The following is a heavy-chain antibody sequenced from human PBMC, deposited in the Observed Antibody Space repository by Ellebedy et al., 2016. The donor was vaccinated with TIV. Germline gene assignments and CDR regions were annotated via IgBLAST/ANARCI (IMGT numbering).Heavy chain of an antibody. J-gene: IGHJ6*02. CDR2: IEGDGNTT. CDR3: ARDALCNGGSCYTYYGLDV. Sequence: GESLKISCAASGFTFSSYWIHWVRQAPGKGPEWVSHIEGDGNTTNYAASVKGRLTISRDNAKNTLYLQMNSLRVEDTAVYFCARDALCNGGSCYTYYGLDVWGQGTTVTVSS. D-gene: IGHD2-15*01. V-gene: IGHV3-74*01. CDR1: GFTFSSYW.